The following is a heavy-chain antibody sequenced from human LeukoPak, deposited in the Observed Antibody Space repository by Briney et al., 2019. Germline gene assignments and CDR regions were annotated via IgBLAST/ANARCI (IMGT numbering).Heavy chain of an antibody. CDR3: AKRYCSSTSCYVHGMDV. Sequence: PGESLRLSCAASGFTFSSYAMSWVRQAPGKGLEWVSAISGSGGSTYYADSVKGRFTISRDNSKNTLYLQMNSLRAEDTAVYYCAKRYCSSTSCYVHGMDVWGKGTTVTVSS. D-gene: IGHD2-2*01. V-gene: IGHV3-23*01. CDR2: ISGSGGST. CDR1: GFTFSSYA. J-gene: IGHJ6*04.